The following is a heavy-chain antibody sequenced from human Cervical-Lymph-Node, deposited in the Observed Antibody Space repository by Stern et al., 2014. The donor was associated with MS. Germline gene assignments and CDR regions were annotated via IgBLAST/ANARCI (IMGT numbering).Heavy chain of an antibody. CDR3: AREYGWPGPPYGDYRLNDAFDI. CDR2: IYHSGST. D-gene: IGHD4-17*01. Sequence: QVQLVESGPGLVKPSGTLSLTCAVSGGSISSSNWWSWVRQPPGKGLEWIGEIYHSGSTNYNPSLKSRVTISVDKSTHTFSLTLSSVTAADTAVYYCAREYGWPGPPYGDYRLNDAFDIWGQGTMVTVSS. V-gene: IGHV4-4*02. J-gene: IGHJ3*02. CDR1: GGSISSSNW.